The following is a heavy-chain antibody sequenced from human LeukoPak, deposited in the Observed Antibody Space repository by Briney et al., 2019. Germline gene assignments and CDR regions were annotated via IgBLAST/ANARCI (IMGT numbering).Heavy chain of an antibody. Sequence: GGSLRLSCAASGFAFSTYGTSWVRKAPGKGLEWVSVITGNAVGTYYAASVKGRFTVSRDNSKNTLYLQMSSLRAEDTAVYYCAKRDGSGYSYSYFDYWGQGTLVTVSS. D-gene: IGHD3-22*01. V-gene: IGHV3-23*01. CDR2: ITGNAVGT. CDR3: AKRDGSGYSYSYFDY. J-gene: IGHJ4*02. CDR1: GFAFSTYG.